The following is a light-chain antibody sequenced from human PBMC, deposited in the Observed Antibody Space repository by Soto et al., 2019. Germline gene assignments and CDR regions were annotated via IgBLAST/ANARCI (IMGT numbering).Light chain of an antibody. CDR2: NVS. CDR3: SSYTTSSTPWV. V-gene: IGLV2-14*03. J-gene: IGLJ1*01. CDR1: SSDVGGYNY. Sequence: QSALTQPTSVSGSPGQSITISCTGTSSDVGGYNYVSWYQHHPGKAPKLMICNVSDRPSGVSNRFSGSKSGNTASLTISGLQAEDEADYYCSSYTTSSTPWVFGTGTKVPVL.